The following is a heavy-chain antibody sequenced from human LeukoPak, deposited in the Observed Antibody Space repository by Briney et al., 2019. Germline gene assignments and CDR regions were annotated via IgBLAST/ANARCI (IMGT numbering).Heavy chain of an antibody. D-gene: IGHD6-13*01. CDR2: IHTRGTT. CDR3: ARQYSSSWYPAYYYYYYMDV. Sequence: SETLSLTCTVSGSSISSGVYYWSWIRQPAGTGLEWIGRIHTRGTTNYNPSLKSRVTISVDTSKNQFSLKLSSVTAADTAVYYCARQYSSSWYPAYYYYYYMDVWGKGTTVTISS. J-gene: IGHJ6*03. V-gene: IGHV4-61*02. CDR1: GSSISSGVYY.